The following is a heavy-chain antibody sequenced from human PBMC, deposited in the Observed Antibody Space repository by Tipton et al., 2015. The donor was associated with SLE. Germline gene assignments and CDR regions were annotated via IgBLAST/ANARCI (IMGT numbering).Heavy chain of an antibody. CDR3: ARESAFDI. Sequence: TLSLTCTVSGGSISSHYWSWIRQPPGKGLEWIGYIYYSGSTNYNPSLKSRVTISVDTSKNQFSLKLSSVTAADTAVYYCARESAFDIWGQGTMVTVSS. V-gene: IGHV4-59*11. CDR1: GGSISSHY. CDR2: IYYSGST. J-gene: IGHJ3*02.